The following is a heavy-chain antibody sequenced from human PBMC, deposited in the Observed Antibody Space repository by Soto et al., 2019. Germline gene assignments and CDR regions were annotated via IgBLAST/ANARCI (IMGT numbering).Heavy chain of an antibody. Sequence: QVQLVQSGAEVKKPGSSVKVSCKASGGTFSSFAISWVRQAPGQGLEWMGGIIPIFGTTNYAQKFQGRVTITADESTSTTYIEVTTLRSEDTAVYNCARDRDHTYDYWGQGTLVTVSS. CDR3: ARDRDHTYDY. CDR2: IIPIFGTT. CDR1: GGTFSSFA. V-gene: IGHV1-69*01. J-gene: IGHJ4*02.